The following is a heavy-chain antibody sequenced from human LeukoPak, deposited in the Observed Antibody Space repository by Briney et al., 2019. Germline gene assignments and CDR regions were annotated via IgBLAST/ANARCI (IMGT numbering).Heavy chain of an antibody. D-gene: IGHD6-19*01. CDR3: ARVTQKLERIAVARTSEWRANWYFDL. CDR2: INHSGST. J-gene: IGHJ2*01. Sequence: SETLSLTCAVYGGSFSGYYWSWIRQPPGKGLEWIGEINHSGSTNYNPSLKRRVTMSVDTSQNQFFLKVNSVTAADTAVYYCARVTQKLERIAVARTSEWRANWYFDLWGRGTLVTVSS. V-gene: IGHV4-34*01. CDR1: GGSFSGYY.